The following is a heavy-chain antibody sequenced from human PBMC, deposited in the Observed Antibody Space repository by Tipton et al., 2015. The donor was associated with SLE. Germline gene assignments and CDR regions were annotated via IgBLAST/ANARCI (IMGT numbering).Heavy chain of an antibody. CDR1: GGSITNKY. D-gene: IGHD2-2*01. CDR2: LNYNGGA. J-gene: IGHJ4*02. Sequence: TLSLTCSVSGGSITNKYWSWIRQPPGKGLEWIGYLNYNGGATYSPSLKSRVTTSVDTSKNQFSPNLNSVTAADTAVYYCARIAIAPAMGEYYFDSWGQGTLVTVSS. V-gene: IGHV4-59*08. CDR3: ARIAIAPAMGEYYFDS.